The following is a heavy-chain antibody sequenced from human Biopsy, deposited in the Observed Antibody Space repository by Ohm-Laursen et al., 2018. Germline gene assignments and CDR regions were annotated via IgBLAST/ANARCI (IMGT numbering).Heavy chain of an antibody. D-gene: IGHD3-10*01. Sequence: GTLSLTCTVSGGSIRSPDHRWNWVRRAPGKGLEWVGNIYYSWTTFYNPSLSRRVTMDPDTSSNQLSLKLKSVTSADTAVYFCARAYFYGLGTSNYFFDSWGQGALVTVSS. CDR2: IYYSWTT. CDR3: ARAYFYGLGTSNYFFDS. V-gene: IGHV4-39*01. CDR1: GGSIRSPDHR. J-gene: IGHJ4*02.